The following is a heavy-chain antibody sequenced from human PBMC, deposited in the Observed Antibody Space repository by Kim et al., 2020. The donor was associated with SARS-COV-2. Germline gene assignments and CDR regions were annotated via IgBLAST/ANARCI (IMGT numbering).Heavy chain of an antibody. D-gene: IGHD4-17*01. Sequence: SETLSLTCTVSGGSISSGGYYWSWIRQHPGKGLEWIGYIYYSGSTYYNPSLKSRVTISVDTSKNQFSLKLSSVTAADTAVYYCARDNGDYEGIFDYWGQGTLVTVSS. V-gene: IGHV4-31*03. CDR1: GGSISSGGYY. J-gene: IGHJ4*02. CDR3: ARDNGDYEGIFDY. CDR2: IYYSGST.